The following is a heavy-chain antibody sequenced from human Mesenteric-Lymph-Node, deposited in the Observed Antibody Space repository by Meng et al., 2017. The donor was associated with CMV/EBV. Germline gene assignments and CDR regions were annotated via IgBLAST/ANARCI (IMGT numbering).Heavy chain of an antibody. CDR1: GFTFSSYA. CDR3: AKGWQYCSSTSCYTAGMDV. CDR2: FSGSGGST. V-gene: IGHV3-23*01. J-gene: IGHJ6*02. Sequence: GGSLRLSCAASGFTFSSYAMSWVRQAPGKGLEWVSAFSGSGGSTYYEDSVKGRFTISRDNSKNTLYLQMNSLRAEDTAVYYCAKGWQYCSSTSCYTAGMDVWGQGTTVTVSS. D-gene: IGHD2-2*02.